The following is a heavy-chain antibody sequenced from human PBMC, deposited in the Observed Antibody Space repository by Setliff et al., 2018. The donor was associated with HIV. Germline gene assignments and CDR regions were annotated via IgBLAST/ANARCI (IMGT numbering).Heavy chain of an antibody. Sequence: TLSLTCTVSGGSISSYYWSWIRQPPGKGLEWIGYIYYSGSTNYNPSLKSRVTISVDTSKNQFSLKLTSVSAADTAVYYCARDSPNANFGVVISDVWGQGTTVTVSS. D-gene: IGHD3-3*01. CDR1: GGSISSYY. J-gene: IGHJ6*02. V-gene: IGHV4-59*12. CDR3: ARDSPNANFGVVISDV. CDR2: IYYSGST.